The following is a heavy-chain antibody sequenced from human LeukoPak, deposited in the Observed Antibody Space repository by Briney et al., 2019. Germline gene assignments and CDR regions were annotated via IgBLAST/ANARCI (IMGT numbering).Heavy chain of an antibody. Sequence: HTGGSLRLSCAGSGITRNNYAMTWVRQAPGKGLEWVAGISDSGGSTKYADSVKGRLTTSRDNPKNTLFLEMNSLRAQDTAVYFCGKRVVVIRVILVGFHKEAYYFESWGQGALVTVSS. D-gene: IGHD3/OR15-3a*01. CDR3: GKRVVVIRVILVGFHKEAYYFES. J-gene: IGHJ4*02. V-gene: IGHV3-23*01. CDR2: ISDSGGST. CDR1: GITRNNYA.